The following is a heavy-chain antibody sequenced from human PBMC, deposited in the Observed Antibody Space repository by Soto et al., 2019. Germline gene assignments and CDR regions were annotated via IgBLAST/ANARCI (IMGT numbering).Heavy chain of an antibody. CDR3: AHQIYYFDY. V-gene: IGHV2-5*01. CDR2: IYWNDDK. D-gene: IGHD2-15*01. Sequence: QITLKESGPTLVKPTQTLTLTCTFSGFSLSTSGVGVGWIRQPPGKALEWLALIYWNDDKRYSPSLKSRLTITKDTSKNQVVLTMTNTDPVDTATYYCAHQIYYFDYWGQGTLVTVSS. CDR1: GFSLSTSGVG. J-gene: IGHJ4*02.